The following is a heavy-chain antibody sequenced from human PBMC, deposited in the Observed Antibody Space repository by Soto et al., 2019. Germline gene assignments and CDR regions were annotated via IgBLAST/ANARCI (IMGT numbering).Heavy chain of an antibody. V-gene: IGHV4-61*01. CDR1: GGSVSSGSHY. CDR2: IYYSGST. J-gene: IGHJ4*02. Sequence: SETLSLTCTVSGGSVSSGSHYWSWIRQPPGKGLEWIGYIYYSGSTNYNPSLKSRVTISVDTSKNQFSLKLSSVTAADTAVYYCARSPVAGPSPYYFDYWGQGTLVTVSS. D-gene: IGHD6-19*01. CDR3: ARSPVAGPSPYYFDY.